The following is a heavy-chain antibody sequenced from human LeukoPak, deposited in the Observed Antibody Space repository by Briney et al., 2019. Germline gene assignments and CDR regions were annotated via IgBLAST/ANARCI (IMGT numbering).Heavy chain of an antibody. J-gene: IGHJ4*02. CDR2: ISSDASAI. V-gene: IGHV3-48*03. D-gene: IGHD3-22*01. CDR1: GFTFSNYD. Sequence: GGSLTLSCAASGFTFSNYDMNWVRQAPGKGLEWVSYISSDASAIYYADSVKGRFTISRDNAKNSPYLQMNSLRAEDTAVYYCARDLTGDSSHDYWGQGTLVTVSS. CDR3: ARDLTGDSSHDY.